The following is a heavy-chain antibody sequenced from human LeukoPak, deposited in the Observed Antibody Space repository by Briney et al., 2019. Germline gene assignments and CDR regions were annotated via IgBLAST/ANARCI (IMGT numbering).Heavy chain of an antibody. J-gene: IGHJ4*02. CDR1: GFTFSSYE. CDR3: ASVFGGVIVSPRVGFDY. D-gene: IGHD3-16*02. CDR2: ISSSGSTI. V-gene: IGHV3-48*03. Sequence: GGSLRLSCAASGFTFSSYEMNWVRQAPGKGLEWVSYISSSGSTIYYADSVKGRFTISRDNAKNSLYLQMNSLRAEDTAVYYCASVFGGVIVSPRVGFDYWGQGTLVTVSS.